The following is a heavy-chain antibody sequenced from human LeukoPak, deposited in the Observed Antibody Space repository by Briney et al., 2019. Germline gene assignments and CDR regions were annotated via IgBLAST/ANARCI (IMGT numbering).Heavy chain of an antibody. J-gene: IGHJ5*02. CDR2: IYYSGST. Sequence: SETLSLTCTVSGGSISSRNYYWGWIRQPPGKGLEWIGSIYYSGSTYYNPSLKSRVTISVDTSKNQFSLKLSSVTAADTAVYYCARSPAAIENWFDPWGQGTLVTVSS. CDR3: ARSPAAIENWFDP. D-gene: IGHD2-2*02. CDR1: GGSISSRNYY. V-gene: IGHV4-39*07.